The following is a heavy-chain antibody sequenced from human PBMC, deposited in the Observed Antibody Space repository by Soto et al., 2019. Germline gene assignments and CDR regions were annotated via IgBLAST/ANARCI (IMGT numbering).Heavy chain of an antibody. CDR2: INHSGST. V-gene: IGHV4-34*01. CDR1: GGSFSGYY. D-gene: IGHD3-10*01. CDR3: ARGKPVLLWFGESAGVDV. Sequence: PSETLSLTCAVYGGSFSGYYWSWSRQPPGKGLEWIGEINHSGSTNYNPSLKSRVTISVDTSKNQFSLKLSSVTAADTAVYYCARGKPVLLWFGESAGVDVWGQGTTVT. J-gene: IGHJ6*02.